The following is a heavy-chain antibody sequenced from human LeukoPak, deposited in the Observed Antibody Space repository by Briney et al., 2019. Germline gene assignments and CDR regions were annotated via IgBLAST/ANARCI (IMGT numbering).Heavy chain of an antibody. CDR3: ARLTTYNWFDP. CDR1: GGSFSGYY. Sequence: PSETLSLTCAVYGGSFSGYYWSWLRQPPRKGLEWIGEINHSGSTNYNPSLKSRVTISVDTSKNQFSLKLSSVTAADTAVYYCARLTTYNWFDPWGQGTLVTVSS. D-gene: IGHD1/OR15-1a*01. V-gene: IGHV4-34*01. CDR2: INHSGST. J-gene: IGHJ5*02.